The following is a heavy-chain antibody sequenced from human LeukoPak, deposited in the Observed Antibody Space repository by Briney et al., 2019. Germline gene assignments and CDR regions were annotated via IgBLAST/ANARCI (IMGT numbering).Heavy chain of an antibody. CDR3: ARDYYDSRTDIDNY. CDR1: GFTVSSIY. CDR2: IYSGGST. D-gene: IGHD3-22*01. J-gene: IGHJ4*02. V-gene: IGHV3-53*01. Sequence: PGGSLRLSCAASGFTVSSIYMSWVRQAPGKGLEWVSVIYSGGSTYYADSVKGRFTISRDNSKNTLYLQMNSLRAEDTAVYYCARDYYDSRTDIDNYWGQGTLVTVSS.